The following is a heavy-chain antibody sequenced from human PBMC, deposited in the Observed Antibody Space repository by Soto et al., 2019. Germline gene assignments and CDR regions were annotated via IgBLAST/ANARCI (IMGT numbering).Heavy chain of an antibody. J-gene: IGHJ4*02. V-gene: IGHV1-3*01. D-gene: IGHD1-1*01. CDR2: INAGNGNT. CDR3: ARVSQLERSFDY. CDR1: GYTFTSYA. Sequence: GASVKVSCKASGYTFTSYAMHWVRQAPGQRLEWMGWINAGNGNTKYSQKFQGRVTITRDTSASTAYMELSSLRSEDTAVYYCARVSQLERSFDYWGQGTLVTVSS.